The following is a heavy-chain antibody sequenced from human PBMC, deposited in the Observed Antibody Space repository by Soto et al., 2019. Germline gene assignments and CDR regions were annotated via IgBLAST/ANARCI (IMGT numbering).Heavy chain of an antibody. V-gene: IGHV4-59*01. CDR2: ISHSGGT. D-gene: IGHD3-22*01. Sequence: PSETLSLTCTVSGGSISNYYWNWIRQPPGKGLEWIGYISHSGGTNYNPSLKSRVTISVDTSKIQFSLKLSSVTAADTAVYYCARAYDTSGYFHAFEIWGQGTMVTISS. CDR3: ARAYDTSGYFHAFEI. J-gene: IGHJ3*02. CDR1: GGSISNYY.